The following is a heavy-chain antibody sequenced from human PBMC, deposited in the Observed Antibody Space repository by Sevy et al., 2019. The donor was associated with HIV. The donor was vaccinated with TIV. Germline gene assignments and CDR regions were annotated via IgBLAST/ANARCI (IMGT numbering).Heavy chain of an antibody. J-gene: IGHJ6*02. Sequence: GGSLRLSCAASGFPFSSYAMSWVRQAPGRGLEWVSTLIGGGRRTYYADSVTGRFIISRDNSRNTLYLQMNSLRAEDPVIYYCAKRRVQSGLSGGGANYGMDVCGRGTTVTVSS. CDR3: AKRRVQSGLSGGGANYGMDV. V-gene: IGHV3-23*01. D-gene: IGHD2-8*02. CDR1: GFPFSSYA. CDR2: LIGGGRRT.